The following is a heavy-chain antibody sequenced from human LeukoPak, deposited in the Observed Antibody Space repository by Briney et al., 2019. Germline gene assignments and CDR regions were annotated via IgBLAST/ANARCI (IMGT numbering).Heavy chain of an antibody. CDR1: GGTFSSYA. J-gene: IGHJ5*02. CDR3: ERGPITIFGVVIDIPGFDP. D-gene: IGHD3-3*01. Sequence: GASVKVSCKASGGTFSSYAISWVRQAPGQGLEWMGRIIPILGIANYAQKFQGRVTITADKSTSTAYMELSSLRSEDTAVYYCERGPITIFGVVIDIPGFDPWGQGTLVTVSS. V-gene: IGHV1-69*04. CDR2: IIPILGIA.